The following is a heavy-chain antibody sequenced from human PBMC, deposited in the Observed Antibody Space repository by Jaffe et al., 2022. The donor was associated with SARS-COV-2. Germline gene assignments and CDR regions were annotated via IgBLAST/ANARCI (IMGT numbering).Heavy chain of an antibody. D-gene: IGHD3-10*01. Sequence: EVQLLESGGGLVQPGGSLRLSCAASGFTFSSSAMSWVRQAPGKGLEWVSAISGSGGSSYHADSVKGRFTISRDNSKNTLYLQMNSLRAEDTALYYCAKGDYYGSGSYFFDYWGQGILVTVSS. J-gene: IGHJ4*02. CDR3: AKGDYYGSGSYFFDY. V-gene: IGHV3-23*01. CDR1: GFTFSSSA. CDR2: ISGSGGSS.